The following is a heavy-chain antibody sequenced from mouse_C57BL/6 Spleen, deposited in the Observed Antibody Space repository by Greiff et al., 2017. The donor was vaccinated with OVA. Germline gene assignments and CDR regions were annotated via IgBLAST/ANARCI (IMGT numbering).Heavy chain of an antibody. D-gene: IGHD1-1*01. CDR3: ASQDYGSSRDY. Sequence: VQLQQSGAELVKPGASVKLSCTASGFNIKDYYMHWVKQRTEQGLEWIGRIDPEDGETKYAPTFQGKATITADTSSNTAYLQLSSLTSEDTAVYYCASQDYGSSRDYWGQGTSVTVSS. J-gene: IGHJ4*01. CDR1: GFNIKDYY. CDR2: IDPEDGET. V-gene: IGHV14-2*01.